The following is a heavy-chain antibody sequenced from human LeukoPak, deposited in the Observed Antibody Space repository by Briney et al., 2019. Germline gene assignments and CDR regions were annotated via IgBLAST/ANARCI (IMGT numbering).Heavy chain of an antibody. CDR2: LHADGIER. CDR1: GFTLSGYW. V-gene: IGHV3-7*01. J-gene: IGHJ4*02. D-gene: IGHD5-12*01. CDR3: ARGGYSFDY. Sequence: GGSLRLSCAASGFTLSGYWMSWVRQAPGKGLEWVARLHADGIERYYVDPVKGRFTISRDNAKDSLHLQMYSLRLDDTAVYYCARGGYSFDYLGQGTLVTVSS.